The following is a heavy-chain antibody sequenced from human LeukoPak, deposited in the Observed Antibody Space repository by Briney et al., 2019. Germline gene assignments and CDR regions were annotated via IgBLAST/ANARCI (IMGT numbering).Heavy chain of an antibody. V-gene: IGHV4-39*07. Sequence: GTLRLSCAASGFTFSSYGMSWVRQAPGKGLEWIGSIYYSGSTYYNPSLKSRVTISVDTSKNQFSLKLSSVTAADTAVYYCARESGITMVRGVFLYYMDVWGKGTTVTISS. CDR3: ARESGITMVRGVFLYYMDV. J-gene: IGHJ6*03. CDR2: IYYSGST. CDR1: GFTFSSYG. D-gene: IGHD3-10*01.